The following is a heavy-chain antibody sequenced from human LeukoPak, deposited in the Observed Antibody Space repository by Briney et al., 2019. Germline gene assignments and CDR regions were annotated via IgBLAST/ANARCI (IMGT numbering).Heavy chain of an antibody. J-gene: IGHJ4*02. CDR2: MNPNSGNT. V-gene: IGHV1-8*01. CDR3: ARGGIAVAGPRSYDFF. Sequence: ASVKVSCKASGYTFTSYDINWVRQATGQGLEWMGWMNPNSGNTGYAQKFQGRVTMTRNTSISTAYMELSSLRSEDTAVYYCARGGIAVAGPRSYDFFWGQGTLVTVSS. CDR1: GYTFTSYD. D-gene: IGHD6-19*01.